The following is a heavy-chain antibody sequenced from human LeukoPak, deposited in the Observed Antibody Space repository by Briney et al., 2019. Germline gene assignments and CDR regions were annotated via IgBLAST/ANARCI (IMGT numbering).Heavy chain of an antibody. CDR3: ARDLEKDYDILTGYSIWEGLNAFDI. CDR2: ISAYNGNT. D-gene: IGHD3-9*01. Sequence: VASVKVSCKASGYTFTSYGISWVRQAPGQGLEWMGWISAYNGNTNYAQKLQGRVTMTTDTSTSTAYMELRSLRSDDTAVYYCARDLEKDYDILTGYSIWEGLNAFDIWGQGTMVTVSS. J-gene: IGHJ3*02. V-gene: IGHV1-18*01. CDR1: GYTFTSYG.